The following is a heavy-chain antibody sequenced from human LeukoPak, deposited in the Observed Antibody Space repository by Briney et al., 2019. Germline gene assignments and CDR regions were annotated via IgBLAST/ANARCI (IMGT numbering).Heavy chain of an antibody. CDR3: VRHDGRGGATMGALDS. V-gene: IGHV4-39*01. CDR2: IYYGRTT. Sequence: SETLSLTCTVSGDSISSSSHHWGWIRQSPGKGLEWIGSIYYGRTTYYNPSLNNRVSISVVMSKNQFSLQLNSMSAADTAVYYCVRHDGRGGATMGALDSWGQGSLVTVSS. D-gene: IGHD4/OR15-4a*01. CDR1: GDSISSSSHH. J-gene: IGHJ4*02.